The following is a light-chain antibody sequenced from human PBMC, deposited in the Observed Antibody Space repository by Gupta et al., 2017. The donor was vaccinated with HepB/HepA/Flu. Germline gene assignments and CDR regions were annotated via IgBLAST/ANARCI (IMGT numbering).Light chain of an antibody. Sequence: DIQMTQSPSSVSASVGDRVTITCRASHDISDYLAWFQQKPGKAPKSLIYGASSLHRGVPLKFSGSGSGTDFTLTISSLHPDDFATYYCQQDQRFPLTFGHGTKVEIK. J-gene: IGKJ3*01. V-gene: IGKV1-16*02. CDR3: QQDQRFPLT. CDR2: GAS. CDR1: HDISDY.